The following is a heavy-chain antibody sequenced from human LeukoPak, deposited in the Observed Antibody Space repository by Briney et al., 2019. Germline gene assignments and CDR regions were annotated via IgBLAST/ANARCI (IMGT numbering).Heavy chain of an antibody. J-gene: IGHJ4*02. CDR1: GYTFTDYY. V-gene: IGHV1-69-2*01. Sequence: ASVKVSCRVSGYTFTDYYMHWVQQAPGKGLEWMGLVDPEDGETIYAEKFQGRVTITADTSTDTAYMELSSLRSEDTAVYYCATARSGSCDYWGQGTLVTVSS. CDR2: VDPEDGET. CDR3: ATARSGSCDY. D-gene: IGHD1-26*01.